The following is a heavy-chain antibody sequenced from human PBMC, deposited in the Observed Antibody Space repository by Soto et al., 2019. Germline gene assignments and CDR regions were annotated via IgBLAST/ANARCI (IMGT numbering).Heavy chain of an antibody. CDR2: IYYSGST. V-gene: IGHV4-39*01. CDR3: ATQHWGSPPSEWYFDL. CDR1: GGSISSSIYY. D-gene: IGHD7-27*01. J-gene: IGHJ2*01. Sequence: PSETLSLTCTVSGGSISSSIYYWGWIRQPPGKGLEWIGSIYYSGSTYYNPSLKSRVTISVDTSKNQFSLKLSSVTAADTAVYYCATQHWGSPPSEWYFDLWGRGTLVTVSS.